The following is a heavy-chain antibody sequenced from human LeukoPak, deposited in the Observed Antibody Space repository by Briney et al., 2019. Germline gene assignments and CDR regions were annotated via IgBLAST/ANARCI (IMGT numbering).Heavy chain of an antibody. J-gene: IGHJ4*02. CDR3: ARGILSSGWFFDY. CDR2: MNPNSGNT. Sequence: APVKVSCKASGYTFTSYDINWVRQATGQGLEWMGWMNPNSGNTGYAQKFQGRVTMTRDTSISTAYMELSRLRSDDTAVYYCARGILSSGWFFDYWGQGTLVTVSS. V-gene: IGHV1-8*02. CDR1: GYTFTSYD. D-gene: IGHD6-19*01.